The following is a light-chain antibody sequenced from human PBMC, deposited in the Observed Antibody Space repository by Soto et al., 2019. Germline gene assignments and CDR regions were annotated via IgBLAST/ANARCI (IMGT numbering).Light chain of an antibody. CDR1: SSDVGGSNY. V-gene: IGLV2-14*03. J-gene: IGLJ1*01. CDR2: GVS. CDR3: SSFTSSRTVV. Sequence: QSVLTQPASVSGSPGQSITISCTGTSSDVGGSNYVSWYQQHPGRAPKLLIYGVSDRPSGVSPRFSGSKSGNTASLTISGLQAEDDADYYCSSFTSSRTVVFGPGTKVTVL.